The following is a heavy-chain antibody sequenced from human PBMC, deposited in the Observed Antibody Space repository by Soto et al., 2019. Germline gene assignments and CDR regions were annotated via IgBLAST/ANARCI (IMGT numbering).Heavy chain of an antibody. CDR2: ISYDGSNK. D-gene: IGHD2-2*02. J-gene: IGHJ4*02. V-gene: IGHV3-30-3*01. Sequence: QVQLVESGGGVVQPGRSLRLSCAASGFTFSSYAMHWVRQAPGKGLEWVAVISYDGSNKYYADSVKGRFTISRDNSKNTLYLQMNSLRAEDTAVYYCAREGLVPAATPWFDYWGQGTVVTVSS. CDR1: GFTFSSYA. CDR3: AREGLVPAATPWFDY.